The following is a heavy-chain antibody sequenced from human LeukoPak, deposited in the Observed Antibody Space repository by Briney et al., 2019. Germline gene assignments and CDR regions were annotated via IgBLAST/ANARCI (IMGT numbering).Heavy chain of an antibody. Sequence: ASVKVSCKASGYTFTSYYMHWVRQAPGQGLEWMGTINPSGGSTTYAQKFQGRVTMTRDTSTSTVYMELSSLRSEDTAVYYCARDTGYSKDPPDYYMDVWGKGTTVTVFS. CDR3: ARDTGYSKDPPDYYMDV. D-gene: IGHD4-11*01. CDR1: GYTFTSYY. V-gene: IGHV1-46*01. CDR2: INPSGGST. J-gene: IGHJ6*03.